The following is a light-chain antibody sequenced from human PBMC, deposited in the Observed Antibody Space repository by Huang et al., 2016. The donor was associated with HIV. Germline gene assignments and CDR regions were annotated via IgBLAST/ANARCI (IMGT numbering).Light chain of an antibody. CDR3: QQLSNYPLT. V-gene: IGKV1-9*01. Sequence: IQLTQSPSSLSASVGDRVTLTCRASQGISTYLAWYQQKPGKAPRLLILDASSLQRGVPSRFGGSGSGTDFTLTISSLQPEDFATYYCQQLSNYPLTFGQGTKVEFK. J-gene: IGKJ1*01. CDR2: DAS. CDR1: QGISTY.